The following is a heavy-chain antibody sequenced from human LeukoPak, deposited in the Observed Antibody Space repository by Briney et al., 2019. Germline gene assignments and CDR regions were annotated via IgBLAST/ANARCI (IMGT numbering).Heavy chain of an antibody. V-gene: IGHV3-49*04. CDR2: IRSKAYGGTT. D-gene: IGHD2-2*01. CDR3: TSASDYCSSTSCSTDAFDI. J-gene: IGHJ3*02. Sequence: PGGSLRLSCAASGFTFSSYAMSWVRQAPGKGLEWVGFIRSKAYGGTTEYAASVKGRFTISRDDSKSIAYLQMNSLKTEDTAVYYCTSASDYCSSTSCSTDAFDIWGQGTMVTVSS. CDR1: GFTFSSYA.